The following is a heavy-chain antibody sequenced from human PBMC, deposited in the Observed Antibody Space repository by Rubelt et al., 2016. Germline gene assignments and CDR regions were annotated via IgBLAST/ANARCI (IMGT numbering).Heavy chain of an antibody. CDR1: GFTVSSNY. V-gene: IGHV3-74*02. Sequence: EVQLVESGGGLVQPGGSLRLSCAASGFTVSSNYMTWVRQAPGKGLVWVSRINSDGSSTSYADSGKGRFTIARDNAKNTLYLQMNSLRAEDTAVYYCHLTVTTANWFDPWGQGTLVTVSS. J-gene: IGHJ5*02. CDR3: HLTVTTANWFDP. D-gene: IGHD4-11*01. CDR2: INSDGSST.